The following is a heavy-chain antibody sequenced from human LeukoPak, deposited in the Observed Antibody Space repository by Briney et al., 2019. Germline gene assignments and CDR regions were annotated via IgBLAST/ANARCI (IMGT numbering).Heavy chain of an antibody. D-gene: IGHD2-21*01. J-gene: IGHJ3*02. CDR2: INAGNGDT. CDR1: GCTFATYP. Sequence: ASVNVSCKASGCTFATYPLHWVRQAPGQGLEWLGRINAGNGDTKYSQKLQGRVTITRDTSASIAYMELSSLKSEDTAVYYCAIGVEIWAFDIWGQGTMVTVFS. V-gene: IGHV1-3*01. CDR3: AIGVEIWAFDI.